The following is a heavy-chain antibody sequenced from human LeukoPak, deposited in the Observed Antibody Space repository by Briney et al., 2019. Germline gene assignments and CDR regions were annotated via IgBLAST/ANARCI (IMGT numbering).Heavy chain of an antibody. D-gene: IGHD3-22*01. V-gene: IGHV3-30*18. CDR1: GFTFSSYG. Sequence: GGSLRLSCAASGFTFSSYGMHWVRQAPGKGLEWVAVISYDGSNKYYADSVKGRFTISRDNSKNTLYLQMNSLGAEDTAVYYCAKNHMTPVVIGDYRGQGTLVTVSS. CDR2: ISYDGSNK. CDR3: AKNHMTPVVIGDY. J-gene: IGHJ4*02.